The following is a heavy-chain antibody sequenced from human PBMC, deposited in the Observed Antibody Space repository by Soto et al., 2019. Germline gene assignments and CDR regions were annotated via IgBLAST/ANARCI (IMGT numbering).Heavy chain of an antibody. D-gene: IGHD2-2*01. V-gene: IGHV4-30-2*01. CDR1: GGSISSGGYS. Sequence: QLQLQESGSELLKPSQTLSLTCAVSGGSISSGGYSWSWIRQTPGKGVEWIGYIYHSGSTYYNPSLKSRVTISVDRSKNQFSLKLSSVTAADTAVYCCARVPDRWGQGTLVTVSS. CDR2: IYHSGST. CDR3: ARVPDR. J-gene: IGHJ5*02.